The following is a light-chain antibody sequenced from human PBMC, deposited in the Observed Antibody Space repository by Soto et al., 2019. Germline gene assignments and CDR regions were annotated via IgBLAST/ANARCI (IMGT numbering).Light chain of an antibody. CDR2: ENY. CDR1: SSNIGSNY. CDR3: GAWDNSLTGVV. J-gene: IGLJ2*01. Sequence: QSVLTQPPSVSAAPGQKVTISCSGSSSNIGSNYVSWYQQLPGAAPKLLIYENYERPSGIPDRFSGAKSCTSATLGITGLQTGDEADYYCGAWDNSLTGVVFGGGTKLTVL. V-gene: IGLV1-51*02.